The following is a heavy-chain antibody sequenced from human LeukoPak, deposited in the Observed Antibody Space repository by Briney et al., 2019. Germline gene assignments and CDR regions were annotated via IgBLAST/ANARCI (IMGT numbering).Heavy chain of an antibody. V-gene: IGHV1-8*03. CDR1: GYTFTSYD. CDR3: ARAPSWGGNPLGGYYPYYMDV. J-gene: IGHJ6*03. D-gene: IGHD4-23*01. CDR2: MNPHSGNT. Sequence: ASVKVSCKASGYTFTSYDINWVRQATGQGLEWMGWMNPHSGNTGYAQKFQGRVTITRNTSISTAYMQLSSLRSEDTAVYYCARAPSWGGNPLGGYYPYYMDVWGKGATVTVSS.